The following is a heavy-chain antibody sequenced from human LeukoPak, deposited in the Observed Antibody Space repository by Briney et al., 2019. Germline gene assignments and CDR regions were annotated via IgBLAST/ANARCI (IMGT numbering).Heavy chain of an antibody. J-gene: IGHJ4*02. Sequence: GGSLRLSCAASGFTFNNYAMSWVRQAPGKGPEWVAAIRGNGGTTYYADSVKGRFTISRDNSKYRLYLQMSSLRAEDTAVYYCVKLTQSYYDSRSDYWGQGTLVTVSS. D-gene: IGHD3-22*01. CDR3: VKLTQSYYDSRSDY. CDR2: IRGNGGTT. CDR1: GFTFNNYA. V-gene: IGHV3-23*01.